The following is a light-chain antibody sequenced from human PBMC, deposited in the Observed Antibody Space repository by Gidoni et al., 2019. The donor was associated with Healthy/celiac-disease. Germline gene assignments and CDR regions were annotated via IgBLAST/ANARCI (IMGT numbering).Light chain of an antibody. CDR3: QQYNNWPWT. J-gene: IGKJ1*01. CDR1: QSVSSN. V-gene: IGKV3D-15*01. CDR2: GAS. Sequence: EIVMTQSPATLSVSPGERATLSCRASQSVSSNLAWYQQKPGQPPRLLIYGASTRATGIPARFSGSRSETEFTLTISSLQSEDFAVYYCQQYNNWPWTFGQGTKVEIK.